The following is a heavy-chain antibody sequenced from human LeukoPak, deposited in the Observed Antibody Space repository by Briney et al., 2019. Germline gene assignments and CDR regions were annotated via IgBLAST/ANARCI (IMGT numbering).Heavy chain of an antibody. D-gene: IGHD2-15*01. Sequence: PGGSLRLSCAASRFTFSSYAMSWVRQAPGKGLEWVSAISGSGGSTYYADSVKGRFTISRDSSKNTLYLQMNSLRAEDTAVYYCAKRRYCSGGSCYPGLPDFDYWGQGTLVTVSS. CDR2: ISGSGGST. J-gene: IGHJ4*02. CDR1: RFTFSSYA. CDR3: AKRRYCSGGSCYPGLPDFDY. V-gene: IGHV3-23*01.